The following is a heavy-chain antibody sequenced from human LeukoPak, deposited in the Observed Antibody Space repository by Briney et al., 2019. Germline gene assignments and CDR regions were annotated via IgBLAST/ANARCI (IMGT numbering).Heavy chain of an antibody. CDR2: INPSGGST. V-gene: IGHV1-46*01. CDR3: ATKGRSGYLPPYDFDY. CDR1: GYTFTSYY. J-gene: IGHJ4*02. D-gene: IGHD3-22*01. Sequence: ASVKVSCKASGYTFTSYYMHWVRQAPGQGLEWMGIINPSGGSTSYAQKFQGRVTMTEDTSTDTAYMELSSLRSDDTAVYYCATKGRSGYLPPYDFDYWGQGTLVTVSS.